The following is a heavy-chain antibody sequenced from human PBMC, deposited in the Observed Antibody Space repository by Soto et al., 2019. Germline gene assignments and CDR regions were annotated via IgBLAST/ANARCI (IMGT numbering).Heavy chain of an antibody. J-gene: IGHJ6*02. CDR1: GYTFTGYY. Sequence: ASVKVSCKASGYTFTGYYIHWVRQAPGQGLEWIGWINPYNGGTSYAQKFQGWVTMTRDTSISTAYMELSRLISDDTAVYYCARDKNSGCSRDSGACMDVWGQGTTVTVSS. D-gene: IGHD2-15*01. CDR3: ARDKNSGCSRDSGACMDV. CDR2: INPYNGGT. V-gene: IGHV1-2*04.